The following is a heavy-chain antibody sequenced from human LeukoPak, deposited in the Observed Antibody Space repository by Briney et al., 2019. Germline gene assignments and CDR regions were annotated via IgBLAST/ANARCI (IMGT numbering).Heavy chain of an antibody. CDR3: VPPAAGLRRTISTEYFQH. V-gene: IGHV3-48*03. Sequence: GGSLRLSCAAAGLSFSSYEMYWVRQAPGKGLGWVSYISGDSTTIYYADSVKGRFTISRDNAKNSLYLRMDSLRAEDTAIYYCVPPAAGLRRTISTEYFQHWGPGTLVTVSS. CDR2: ISGDSTTI. CDR1: GLSFSSYE. D-gene: IGHD6-13*01. J-gene: IGHJ1*01.